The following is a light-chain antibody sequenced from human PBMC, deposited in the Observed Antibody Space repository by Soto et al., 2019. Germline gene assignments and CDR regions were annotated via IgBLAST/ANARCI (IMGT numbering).Light chain of an antibody. V-gene: IGLV2-23*01. CDR2: EGT. J-gene: IGLJ1*01. Sequence: QSVLTQPASVSGFLGQSITMSCTGSSSDVGTFNLVSWFQQHPGKAPKLLIFEGTKRPSGVSDRFSGSKSGNTASLTISGLQAADEADYFCKSYAGSNTYVFGTGTKLTVL. CDR1: SSDVGTFNL. CDR3: KSYAGSNTYV.